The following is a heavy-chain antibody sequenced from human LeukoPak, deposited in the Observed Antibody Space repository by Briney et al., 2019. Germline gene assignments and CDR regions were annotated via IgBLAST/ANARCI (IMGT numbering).Heavy chain of an antibody. CDR2: IIPIFGTA. V-gene: IGHV1-69*13. Sequence: SVKVSCKASGGTFSSYAISWVRQAPGQGLEWMGGIIPIFGTANYAQKFQGRVTITADESTSTAYMELSSMRSEDTAVYYCARGLYCGGDCRRGVAFDICGQGTMVTVSS. J-gene: IGHJ3*02. CDR3: ARGLYCGGDCRRGVAFDI. D-gene: IGHD2-21*02. CDR1: GGTFSSYA.